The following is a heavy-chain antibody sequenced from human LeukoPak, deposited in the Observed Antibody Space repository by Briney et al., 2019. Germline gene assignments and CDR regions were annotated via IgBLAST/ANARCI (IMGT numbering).Heavy chain of an antibody. CDR1: GFTFNSYW. J-gene: IGHJ6*03. CDR2: IKQDGSEK. V-gene: IGHV3-7*01. Sequence: PGGSLRLSCAGSGFTFNSYWMSWVRQAPGKGLEWVANIKQDGSEKDYLDSVKGRFTISRDNTKNSLYLQMNSLRAEDTAVYYCTRDRESGSVVHYYYYMDVWGKGTMVTVSS. D-gene: IGHD1-26*01. CDR3: TRDRESGSVVHYYYYMDV.